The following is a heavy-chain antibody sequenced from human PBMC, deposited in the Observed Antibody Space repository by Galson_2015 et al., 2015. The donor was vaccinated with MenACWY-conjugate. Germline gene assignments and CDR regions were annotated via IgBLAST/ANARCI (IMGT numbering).Heavy chain of an antibody. Sequence: SLRLSCAASGFTFSRYWMHWVRQVPGKGLVWVSRIRGDGSAITYADSVKGRFIISRDNAKNTMFLQMNSLRVEDTGVYYCTRVQEGTSGSFEIWGLGTLVTVSS. J-gene: IGHJ3*02. CDR3: TRVQEGTSGSFEI. CDR2: IRGDGSAI. D-gene: IGHD2-15*01. V-gene: IGHV3-74*01. CDR1: GFTFSRYW.